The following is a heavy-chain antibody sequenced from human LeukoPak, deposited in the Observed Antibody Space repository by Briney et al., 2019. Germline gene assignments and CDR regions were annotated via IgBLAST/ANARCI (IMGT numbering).Heavy chain of an antibody. CDR3: ARLDGGNSFFDF. D-gene: IGHD4-23*01. CDR2: IYTSGTM. J-gene: IGHJ4*02. CDR1: RASSRSHY. V-gene: IGHV4-4*09. Sequence: SETLSLTSTVSRASSRSHYWCWIRQPPGRRLEWIWFIYTSGTMNDTPSLQSRVTISVKTSKNHFSLKLSSVTAADTAVYYCARLDGGNSFFDFWGQGTLVTVSS.